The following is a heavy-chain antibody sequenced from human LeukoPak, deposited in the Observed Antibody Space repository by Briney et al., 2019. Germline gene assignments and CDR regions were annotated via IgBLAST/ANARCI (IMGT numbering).Heavy chain of an antibody. Sequence: SETLSLTCTVSGDSITGYYWIWIRQPPGKGLQWIGYIYYSGSTNYNPSLKSRVTISVDTSKNQFSLKLTSVTAADTAVYYCAREMGPNTIFRSRDNWFDPWGQGTLVTVSS. CDR3: AREMGPNTIFRSRDNWFDP. V-gene: IGHV4-59*01. J-gene: IGHJ5*02. D-gene: IGHD3-3*01. CDR1: GDSITGYY. CDR2: IYYSGST.